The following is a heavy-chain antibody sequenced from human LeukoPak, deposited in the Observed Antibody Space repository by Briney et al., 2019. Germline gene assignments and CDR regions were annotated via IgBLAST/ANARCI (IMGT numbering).Heavy chain of an antibody. D-gene: IGHD6-19*01. J-gene: IGHJ4*02. Sequence: SETLSLTCTVSGGSISSYYWSWIRQPPGKGLEWIGTIYYSGSTYYNPSLKSRVTISVVTSKNQFSLKLSSVTAADTAVYYCARKYTRWALANIAVAGLYYFDYWGQGTLVTVSS. CDR2: IYYSGST. CDR1: GGSISSYY. V-gene: IGHV4-59*04. CDR3: ARKYTRWALANIAVAGLYYFDY.